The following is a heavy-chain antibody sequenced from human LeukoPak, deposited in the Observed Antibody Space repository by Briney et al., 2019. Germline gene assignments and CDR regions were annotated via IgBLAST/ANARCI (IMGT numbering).Heavy chain of an antibody. V-gene: IGHV4-59*08. J-gene: IGHJ4*02. D-gene: IGHD3-10*01. CDR3: ARHGRTDSYGSGSPYYFDY. CDR2: MYSSGST. Sequence: SETLSPTCTVSGGSISSYYWSWIRQPPGKGLEWIGYMYSSGSTNCNPSLKSRVTISLDTSKNQFSLKLSSVTAADTAVYSCARHGRTDSYGSGSPYYFDYWGQGTLVIVSS. CDR1: GGSISSYY.